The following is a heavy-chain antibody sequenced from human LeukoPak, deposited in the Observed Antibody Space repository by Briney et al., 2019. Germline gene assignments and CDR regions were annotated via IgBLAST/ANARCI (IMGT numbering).Heavy chain of an antibody. CDR2: VYYSGST. J-gene: IGHJ6*02. Sequence: PSETLSLTCTVSGGSISSFYWSWIRQPPGKGLEWIGYVYYSGSTNYNPSLKSRVTISVDTSKNQFSLKLSSVTAADTAVYYCARGASRYYYGMDVWGQGTTVTVSS. V-gene: IGHV4-59*01. CDR1: GGSISSFY. CDR3: ARGASRYYYGMDV.